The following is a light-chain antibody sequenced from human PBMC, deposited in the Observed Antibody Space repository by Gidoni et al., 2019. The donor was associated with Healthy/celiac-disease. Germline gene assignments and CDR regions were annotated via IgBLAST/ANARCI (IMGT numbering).Light chain of an antibody. CDR2: GAS. CDR1: QSVSSSF. J-gene: IGKJ1*01. CDR3: QQYGSSPPWT. Sequence: EIVFSQSPGTLSFSPGERAPLSCRASQSVSSSFLAWYQQKPGQAPRLLMYGASSRATGIPDRFSGSGSGTDFTLTISRLEPEDLAVYYCQQYGSSPPWTFGQGTKVEI. V-gene: IGKV3-20*01.